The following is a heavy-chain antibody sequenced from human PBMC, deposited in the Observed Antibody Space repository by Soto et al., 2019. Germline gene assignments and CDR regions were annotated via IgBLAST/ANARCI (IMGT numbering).Heavy chain of an antibody. CDR2: MDPNTGGS. V-gene: IGHV1-8*01. Sequence: ASVKVSCKASGYTFTSNDINWVRQASGQGLEWMGWMDPNTGGSGYAQDFQGRITMTRDTATSTAYMELTSLRSDDTAVYYCARGGPAAGYDLWGQGTLVTVSS. D-gene: IGHD6-13*01. CDR1: GYTFTSND. J-gene: IGHJ4*02. CDR3: ARGGPAAGYDL.